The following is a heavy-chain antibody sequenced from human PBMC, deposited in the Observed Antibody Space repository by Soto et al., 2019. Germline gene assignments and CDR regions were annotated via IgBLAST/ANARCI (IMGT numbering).Heavy chain of an antibody. CDR2: INAGNGNT. D-gene: IGHD3-3*01. Sequence: PSVKVSFKTSRYTITTYGIHWVRQAPGQRLEWMGWINAGNGNTAYSQRFQGRVTITRDTSASTAYMELSSLRSEDTAVFYCAVGPASGEFDYWGQGTLVTVSS. CDR1: RYTITTYG. CDR3: AVGPASGEFDY. V-gene: IGHV1-3*01. J-gene: IGHJ4*02.